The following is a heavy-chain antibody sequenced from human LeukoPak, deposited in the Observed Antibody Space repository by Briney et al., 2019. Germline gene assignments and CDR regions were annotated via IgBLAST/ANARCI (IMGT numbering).Heavy chain of an antibody. CDR2: IQQDGSEK. CDR1: GFTFTSYW. V-gene: IGHV3-7*05. Sequence: GGPLRLSCAASGFTFTSYWMSWVRQAPGKGLEWVANIQQDGSEKYYVDSVKGRFTISSDNAKNSIYLQMNSLRAEDTAVYYCTRRRPAGSYRDYWGQGTLVTVSS. D-gene: IGHD1-26*01. J-gene: IGHJ4*02. CDR3: TRRRPAGSYRDY.